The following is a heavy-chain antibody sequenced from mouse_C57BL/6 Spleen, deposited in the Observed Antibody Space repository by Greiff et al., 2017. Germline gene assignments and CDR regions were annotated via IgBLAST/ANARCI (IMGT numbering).Heavy chain of an antibody. CDR3: ARSKGFYDYDGEDYYAMDY. D-gene: IGHD2-4*01. CDR1: GYTFTSYW. CDR2: INPSNGGT. J-gene: IGHJ4*01. V-gene: IGHV1-53*01. Sequence: QVQLQQPGTELVKPGASVKLSCKASGYTFTSYWMHWVKQKPGQGLEWIGNINPSNGGTNYNEKFKSKATLTVDKSSSTAYMQRSSLTSEDSAVYYCARSKGFYDYDGEDYYAMDYWGQGTSVTVSS.